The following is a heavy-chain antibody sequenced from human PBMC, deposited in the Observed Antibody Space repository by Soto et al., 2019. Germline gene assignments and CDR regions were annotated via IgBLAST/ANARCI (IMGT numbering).Heavy chain of an antibody. CDR2: INPNSGGT. V-gene: IGHV1-2*04. CDR1: GYTFTGYY. Sequence: QVQLVQSGAEVKKPGASVKVSCKASGYTFTGYYMHWVRQAPGQGLEWMGWINPNSGGTNYAQKFQGWVTITRDTSISTAYMELSRLRSDDTAVYYCARDRNQRGSWYGGGWFDPWGQGTLVTVSS. CDR3: ARDRNQRGSWYGGGWFDP. D-gene: IGHD6-13*01. J-gene: IGHJ5*02.